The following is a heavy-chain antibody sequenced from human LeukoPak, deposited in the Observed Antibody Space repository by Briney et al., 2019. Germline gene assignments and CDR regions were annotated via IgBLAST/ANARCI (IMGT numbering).Heavy chain of an antibody. CDR3: ASAVDTAHSRTKYYFDY. Sequence: SVKVSCKASGGTFSSYAISWVRQAPGQGLEWMGGIIPIFGTANYAQKFQGRVTITADESTSTAYMELSSLRSEDTAVHYCASAVDTAHSRTKYYFDYWGQGTLVTVSS. CDR1: GGTFSSYA. D-gene: IGHD5-18*01. CDR2: IIPIFGTA. J-gene: IGHJ4*02. V-gene: IGHV1-69*01.